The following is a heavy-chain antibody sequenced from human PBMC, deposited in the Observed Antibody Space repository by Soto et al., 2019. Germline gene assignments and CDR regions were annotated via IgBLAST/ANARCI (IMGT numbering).Heavy chain of an antibody. CDR3: ARDWVPPTDYMDV. J-gene: IGHJ6*03. V-gene: IGHV3-21*01. D-gene: IGHD4-17*01. CDR2: ISSSSSYI. CDR1: GVTFSSYS. Sequence: GGSLRLSCAASGVTFSSYSMNWVRQAPGKGLEWVSSISSSSSYIYYADSVKGRFTISRDNAKNSLYLQMNSLRAEDTAVYYCARDWVPPTDYMDVWGKGTTVTVSS.